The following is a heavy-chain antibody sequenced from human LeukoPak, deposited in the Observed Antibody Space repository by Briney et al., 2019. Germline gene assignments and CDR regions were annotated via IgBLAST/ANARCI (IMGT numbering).Heavy chain of an antibody. CDR2: INLKSGDT. Sequence: ASVKVSCKASGYTFTGYYMYWMRRAPGQGLEWMGWINLKSGDTNYAQNFRGRVTMTRDTSISTAYMEMNTLRSDDTAVYYCASWAGGSADIVVFDYWGQGTLVTVSP. V-gene: IGHV1-2*02. J-gene: IGHJ4*02. CDR1: GYTFTGYY. CDR3: ASWAGGSADIVVFDY. D-gene: IGHD3-10*01.